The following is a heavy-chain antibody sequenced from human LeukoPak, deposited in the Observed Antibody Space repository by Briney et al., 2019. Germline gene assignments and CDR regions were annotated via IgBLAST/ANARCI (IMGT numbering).Heavy chain of an antibody. J-gene: IGHJ5*02. V-gene: IGHV1-2*02. CDR3: ARLPADLRVTIFGVATLGLGFDP. CDR2: INPNGGGT. D-gene: IGHD3-3*01. Sequence: GASVKVSCKASGYTFTGYYMHWVRQAPGQGLEWMGWINPNGGGTNYAQKFQGRVTMTRDTSISTAYMELSRLRSDDTAVYYCARLPADLRVTIFGVATLGLGFDPWGQGTLVTVSS. CDR1: GYTFTGYY.